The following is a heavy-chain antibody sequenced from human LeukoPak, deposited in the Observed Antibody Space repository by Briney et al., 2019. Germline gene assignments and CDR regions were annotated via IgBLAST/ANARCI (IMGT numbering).Heavy chain of an antibody. J-gene: IGHJ4*02. CDR1: GFTFSNAW. D-gene: IGHD3-22*01. V-gene: IGHV3-15*01. CDR2: IKSKTDGGTT. Sequence: PGGSLRLSCAASGFTFSNAWMSWVRQAPGKGLEWVGRIKSKTDGGTTDYAAPVKGRFTISRDDSENTLYLQMNSLKTEDTAVYYCTTDRGYYYDSSGPHRWGQGTLVTVSS. CDR3: TTDRGYYYDSSGPHR.